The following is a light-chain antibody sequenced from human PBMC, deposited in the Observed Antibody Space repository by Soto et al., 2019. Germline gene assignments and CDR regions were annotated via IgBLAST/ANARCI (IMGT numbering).Light chain of an antibody. CDR1: QTIRSH. CDR3: QQTYRTPLT. CDR2: ATS. J-gene: IGKJ4*01. Sequence: DIQMTQFPSSLSASVGDRVTITCRASQTIRSHLNWYQQKPGEAPKIVIYATSTLQSGVPSRFNGSVSGTDLTISISSLQPEDFATYYCQQTYRTPLTFGGGTKVEIK. V-gene: IGKV1-39*01.